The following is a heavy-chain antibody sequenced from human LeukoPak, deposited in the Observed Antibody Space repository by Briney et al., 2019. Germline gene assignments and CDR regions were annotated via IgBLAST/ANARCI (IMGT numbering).Heavy chain of an antibody. D-gene: IGHD4-17*01. CDR2: IIPIFGTA. CDR1: GYTFTSYY. CDR3: ARSYEHDYGDYAASLAY. Sequence: ASVKVSCKASGYTFTSYYMHWVRQAPGQGLEWMGGIIPIFGTANYAQKLQGRVTITADESTSTAYMELSSLRSEDTAVYYCARSYEHDYGDYAASLAYWGQGTLVTVSS. V-gene: IGHV1-69*01. J-gene: IGHJ4*02.